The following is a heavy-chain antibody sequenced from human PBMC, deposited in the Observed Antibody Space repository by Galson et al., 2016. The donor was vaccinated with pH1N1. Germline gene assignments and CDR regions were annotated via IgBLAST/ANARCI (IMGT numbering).Heavy chain of an antibody. D-gene: IGHD5-18*01. J-gene: IGHJ6*03. CDR2: IYVGDSDT. CDR3: ARHAAMEPPVVFYYMDV. V-gene: IGHV5-51*01. CDR1: DNSFSTSW. Sequence: QSGAEVKQPGESLKISCTGSDNSFSTSWIGWVRQLPGKGLEWMGIIYVGDSDTRYTPSFQRRVTISADKSIRTAYLQWSSLKASATAIYFCARHAAMEPPVVFYYMDVWGNGTTVTVSS.